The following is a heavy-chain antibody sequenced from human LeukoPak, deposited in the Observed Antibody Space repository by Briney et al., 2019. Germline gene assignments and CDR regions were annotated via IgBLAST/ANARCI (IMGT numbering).Heavy chain of an antibody. CDR1: GFSFRNYW. D-gene: IGHD1-26*01. Sequence: PGGSLRLSCAASGFSFRNYWMTWVRQAPGKGLEWVANIKQDGSEKNYVDSVKGRFTISSDNDENSLYLQMNGLSAEDTAIYFCARDDNTWEIPFDSWGQGTLVTVSS. V-gene: IGHV3-7*01. CDR2: IKQDGSEK. J-gene: IGHJ4*02. CDR3: ARDDNTWEIPFDS.